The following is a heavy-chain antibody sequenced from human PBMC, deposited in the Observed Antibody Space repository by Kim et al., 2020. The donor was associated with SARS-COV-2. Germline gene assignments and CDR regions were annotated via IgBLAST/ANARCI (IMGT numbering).Heavy chain of an antibody. V-gene: IGHV4-34*01. CDR1: GGSFSGYY. Sequence: SETLSLTCAVYGGSFSGYYLSWVRQPPGKGLEWIGEINHSGSNNYNPSLKSRVTISVDTSTNQFSLELSSVTAADTAVYYCARGRVSSISHQPGRFQPKNKWYCYLWGRGTLVTVSS. CDR2: INHSGSN. J-gene: IGHJ2*01. CDR3: ARGRVSSISHQPGRFQPKNKWYCYL. D-gene: IGHD6-6*01.